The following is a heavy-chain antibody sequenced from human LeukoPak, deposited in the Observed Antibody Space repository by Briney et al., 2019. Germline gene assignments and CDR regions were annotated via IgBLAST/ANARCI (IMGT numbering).Heavy chain of an antibody. V-gene: IGHV1-69*05. Sequence: SVKVSCKASGGTFSSYAISWVRQAPGQGLEWMGRIIPIFGTANYAQKFQGRVTITTDESTSIAYMELSSLRSEDTAVYYCASLMMVLEMATAMEAFDIWGQGTMVTVSS. J-gene: IGHJ3*02. CDR3: ASLMMVLEMATAMEAFDI. CDR2: IIPIFGTA. CDR1: GGTFSSYA. D-gene: IGHD5-24*01.